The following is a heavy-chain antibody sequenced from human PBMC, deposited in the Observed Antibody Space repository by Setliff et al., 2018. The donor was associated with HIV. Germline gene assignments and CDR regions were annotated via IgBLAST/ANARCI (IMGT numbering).Heavy chain of an antibody. CDR1: GGTFRGYA. V-gene: IGHV1-69*13. D-gene: IGHD2-21*02. CDR2: IISIFGTE. CDR3: ARDQGEVTRACWH. J-gene: IGHJ1*01. Sequence: SVKVSCQASGGTFRGYAISWVRQAPGQGLEWMGGIISIFGTENYAQKFQGRVTITEDESMNTAYMELSSLTSDDTAVYYCARDQGEVTRACWHWGQGTLVTVSS.